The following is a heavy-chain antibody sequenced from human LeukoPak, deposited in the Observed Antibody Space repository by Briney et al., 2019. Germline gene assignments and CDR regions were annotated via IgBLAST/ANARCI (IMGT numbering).Heavy chain of an antibody. CDR1: EFTFDNYA. D-gene: IGHD6-6*01. CDR2: ISGSGYYS. V-gene: IGHV3-23*01. J-gene: IGHJ2*01. Sequence: GGSLRLSCAASEFTFDNYAMSWVRQAPGKGLEWVSVISGSGYYSYYADSVKGRFTVSRDNSKTTLYLQMNSLRAEDTAVYYCAKDRSSAAELFDLWGRGTLVTVSS. CDR3: AKDRSSAAELFDL.